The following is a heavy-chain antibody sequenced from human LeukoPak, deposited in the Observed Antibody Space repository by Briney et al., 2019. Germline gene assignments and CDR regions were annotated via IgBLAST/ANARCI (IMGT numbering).Heavy chain of an antibody. CDR2: IYYSGST. CDR3: ARDQGSGLTFDY. J-gene: IGHJ4*02. CDR1: GGSISSGGYY. Sequence: SETLSLTCTVSGGSISSGGYYWRWIRQHPGKGLEWIGYIYYSGSTYYNPSLKSRVTISVDTSKNQFSLKLSSVTAADTAVYYCARDQGSGLTFDYWGQGTLVTVSS. V-gene: IGHV4-31*03. D-gene: IGHD6-19*01.